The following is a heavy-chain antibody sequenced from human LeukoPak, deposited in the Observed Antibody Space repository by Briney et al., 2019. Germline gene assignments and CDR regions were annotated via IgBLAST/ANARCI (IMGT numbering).Heavy chain of an antibody. Sequence: ASVKVSCKASGYTFTSYGISWVRQAPGQGLEWMGRINPNSGGTNYAQKFQGRVTMTRDTSISTAYMELSRLRSDDTAVYYCARESYDFWSGYYNYYYYGMDVWGQGTTVTVSS. CDR3: ARESYDFWSGYYNYYYYGMDV. D-gene: IGHD3-3*01. CDR1: GYTFTSYG. J-gene: IGHJ6*02. CDR2: INPNSGGT. V-gene: IGHV1-2*06.